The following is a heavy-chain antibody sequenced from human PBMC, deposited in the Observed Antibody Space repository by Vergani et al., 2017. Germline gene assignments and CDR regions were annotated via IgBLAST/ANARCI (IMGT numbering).Heavy chain of an antibody. CDR1: GYTFTSYY. V-gene: IGHV1-46*01. Sequence: QVQLVQSGAEVKKPGASVKVSCKASGYTFTSYYMHWVRQAPRQGLEWMGIINPSGGSTSYAQKFQGRVTMTRDTSTSTVYMELGSLRSEDPAVYYCARDSRYCSSTSCYVGRDWFDPWGQGTLVTVSS. CDR3: ARDSRYCSSTSCYVGRDWFDP. D-gene: IGHD2-2*01. CDR2: INPSGGST. J-gene: IGHJ5*02.